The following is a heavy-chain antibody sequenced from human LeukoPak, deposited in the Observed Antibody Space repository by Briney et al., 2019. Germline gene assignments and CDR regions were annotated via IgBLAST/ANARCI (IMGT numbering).Heavy chain of an antibody. CDR3: AREGDEDY. CDR2: ISGSGGTK. CDR1: GFTFSSYE. J-gene: IGHJ4*02. Sequence: LGGSLRLSCAASGFTFSSYEMNWVRQAPGKGLEWVSYISGSGGTKYYADSVKGRFIISRDNAKNSLYLQMNSLRVEDTAVYYCAREGDEDYWGQGTLVTVSS. V-gene: IGHV3-48*03.